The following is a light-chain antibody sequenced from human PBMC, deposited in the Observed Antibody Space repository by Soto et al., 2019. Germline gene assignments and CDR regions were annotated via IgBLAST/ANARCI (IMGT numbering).Light chain of an antibody. CDR2: AAS. CDR1: QSISSY. Sequence: DIQMTKSPSSLSASVGARVTITCRASQSISSYLNWYQQKPGKAPKLLIYAASSLQSGVPSRFSGSGHGTDFTLTISSLQPKDFATYYCQQSYSTPCTFGQGTKVEIK. CDR3: QQSYSTPCT. J-gene: IGKJ2*02. V-gene: IGKV1-39*01.